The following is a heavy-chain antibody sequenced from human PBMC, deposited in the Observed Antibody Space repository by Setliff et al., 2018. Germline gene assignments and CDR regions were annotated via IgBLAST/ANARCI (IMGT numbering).Heavy chain of an antibody. CDR1: GFTFSSYW. V-gene: IGHV3-74*01. Sequence: HPGGSLRLSCAASGFTFSSYWMHWVRQAPGKGLVWVARIHGDERTTTYADSVRGRFTVSRDNTKNILYLQMNSLRAEDTAVYFCARDLYFDIGAFDVWGQGTKVTVSS. J-gene: IGHJ3*01. D-gene: IGHD3-9*01. CDR2: IHGDERTT. CDR3: ARDLYFDIGAFDV.